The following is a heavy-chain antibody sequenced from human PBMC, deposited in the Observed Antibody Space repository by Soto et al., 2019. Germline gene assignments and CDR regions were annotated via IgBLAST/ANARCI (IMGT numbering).Heavy chain of an antibody. CDR3: ARVGGDILTGYYKDSDYYYMDV. V-gene: IGHV4-34*01. J-gene: IGHJ6*03. CDR1: GGSFSGYY. Sequence: QVQLQQWGAGLLKPSETLSLTCAVYGGSFSGYYWSWIRQPPGKGLEWIGEINHSGSTNYNPSLKSRVTISVDTSKNQFSLKLSSVTAADTAVYYCARVGGDILTGYYKDSDYYYMDVWGKGTTVTVSS. CDR2: INHSGST. D-gene: IGHD3-9*01.